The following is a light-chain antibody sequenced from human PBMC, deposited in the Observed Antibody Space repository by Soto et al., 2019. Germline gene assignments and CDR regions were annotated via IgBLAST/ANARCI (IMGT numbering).Light chain of an antibody. V-gene: IGKV3-20*01. J-gene: IGKJ2*01. Sequence: EIVLTQSPGTLSLSPGERATLSCRASQSVGGSYLAWYQQGPGQAPRLLIYDASTRATGIPDRFSGSGSGTDFTLTISRLEPEDFAVYHCQQYGSSYTFGQGTRLEIK. CDR2: DAS. CDR1: QSVGGSY. CDR3: QQYGSSYT.